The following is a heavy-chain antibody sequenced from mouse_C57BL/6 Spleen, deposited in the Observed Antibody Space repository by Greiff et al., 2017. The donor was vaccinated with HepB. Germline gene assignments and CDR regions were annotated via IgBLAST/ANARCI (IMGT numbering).Heavy chain of an antibody. V-gene: IGHV1-80*01. J-gene: IGHJ4*01. Sequence: VQLQQSGAELVKPGASVKISCKASGYAFSSYWMNWVKQRPGTGLEWIGQIYPGDGDTNYNGKFKGKATLTADKSSSTAYMQLSSLTSEDSAVYFCARSVYGNYEDYAMDYWGQGTSVTVSS. CDR3: ARSVYGNYEDYAMDY. CDR1: GYAFSSYW. D-gene: IGHD2-1*01. CDR2: IYPGDGDT.